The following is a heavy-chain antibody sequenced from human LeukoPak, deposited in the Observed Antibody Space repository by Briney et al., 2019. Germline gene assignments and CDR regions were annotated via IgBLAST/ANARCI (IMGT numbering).Heavy chain of an antibody. D-gene: IGHD6-19*01. CDR3: AKAGFTRVAGTGYYYYMDV. CDR2: ISYDGSNK. CDR1: GFTFSSYG. J-gene: IGHJ6*03. V-gene: IGHV3-30*18. Sequence: PGGSLRLSCAASGFTFSSYGMHWVRQAPGKGLEWVAVISYDGSNKYYADSVKGRFTISRDNSKNTLYLQMNSLRAEDTAVYYCAKAGFTRVAGTGYYYYMDVWGKGTTVTVSS.